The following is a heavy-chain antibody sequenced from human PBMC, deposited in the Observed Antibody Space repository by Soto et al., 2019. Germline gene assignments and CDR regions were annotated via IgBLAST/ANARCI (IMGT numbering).Heavy chain of an antibody. Sequence: EVQLVESGGGLVQPGGSLRLSCAASGFTVSSNYMSWVRQAPGKGLEWVSVIYSGGSTYYADSGKGRFTISRDNSKTTLYLQMNSLRAEDTAVYYWARGLYSGWHYFDYWGQGTLVTVSS. CDR1: GFTVSSNY. CDR3: ARGLYSGWHYFDY. D-gene: IGHD5-12*01. CDR2: IYSGGST. V-gene: IGHV3-66*01. J-gene: IGHJ4*02.